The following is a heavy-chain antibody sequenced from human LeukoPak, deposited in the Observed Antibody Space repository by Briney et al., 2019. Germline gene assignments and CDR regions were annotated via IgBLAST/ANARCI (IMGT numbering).Heavy chain of an antibody. CDR1: GGSISSSSYY. D-gene: IGHD6-13*01. CDR2: IYYSGST. CDR3: ARGAPEYSSSWDFDY. J-gene: IGHJ4*02. Sequence: SETLSLTCTVSGGSISSSSYYWGWIRQPPGKGLEWIGSIYYSGSTYYNPSLKSRVTISVDTSKNQFSLKLSSVTAADTAVYYCARGAPEYSSSWDFDYWGQGTLVTVSS. V-gene: IGHV4-39*07.